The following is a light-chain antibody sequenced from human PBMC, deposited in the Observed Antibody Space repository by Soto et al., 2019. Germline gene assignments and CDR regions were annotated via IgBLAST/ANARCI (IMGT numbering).Light chain of an antibody. CDR1: QDISIY. Sequence: IQMTQSPSSLSASVGDSVTITCQASQDISIYLHWYQQHPGKAPKLLIYDASNLEAGVPSRFSGSGSGTHFSLTISSLQPEGFATYFCQQYESLYSFGPGTKLEI. CDR3: QQYESLYS. CDR2: DAS. J-gene: IGKJ2*03. V-gene: IGKV1-33*01.